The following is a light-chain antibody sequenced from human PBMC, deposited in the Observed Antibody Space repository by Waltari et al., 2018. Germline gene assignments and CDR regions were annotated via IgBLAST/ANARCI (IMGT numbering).Light chain of an antibody. J-gene: IGLJ2*01. CDR2: NDN. CDR3: QSYDSSLSGPYVV. Sequence: QSVLTQPPSMSGAPGQRVTISCTGNSSNIGAGYDVHWYQQLPGAAPKLLIFNDNNRPSGVPDRFSGSKSGTSASLAITGLQAEDEAYYSCQSYDSSLSGPYVVFGGGTKLTVL. V-gene: IGLV1-40*01. CDR1: SSNIGAGYD.